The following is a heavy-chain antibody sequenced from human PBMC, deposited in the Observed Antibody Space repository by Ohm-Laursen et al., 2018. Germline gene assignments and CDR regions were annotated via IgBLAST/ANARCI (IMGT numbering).Heavy chain of an antibody. V-gene: IGHV3-23*01. D-gene: IGHD3-9*01. CDR1: GFSFSSYA. Sequence: SLRLSCAASGFSFSSYAMGWVRQAPGKGLEWVSTISDSGGGTYYADSVKGRFTISRDNSKNTLYLQMNSLRAEDTAVYYCAKEHDVSTGYALQHWGQGTLVTVSS. J-gene: IGHJ1*01. CDR2: ISDSGGGT. CDR3: AKEHDVSTGYALQH.